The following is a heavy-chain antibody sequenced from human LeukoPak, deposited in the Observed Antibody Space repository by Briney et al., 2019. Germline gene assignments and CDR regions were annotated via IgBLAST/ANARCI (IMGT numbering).Heavy chain of an antibody. J-gene: IGHJ5*02. Sequence: ASVKVSCKASGYSFSSYYMHWVRQVPGQGLEWMGIINPSGGSTSYAQKFQGRVTMTRDTSTSTVYMDLSSLRSEDTAVYYCARSYGDYAFDPWGQGTLVTVSS. CDR1: GYSFSSYY. CDR3: ARSYGDYAFDP. V-gene: IGHV1-46*01. CDR2: INPSGGST. D-gene: IGHD4-17*01.